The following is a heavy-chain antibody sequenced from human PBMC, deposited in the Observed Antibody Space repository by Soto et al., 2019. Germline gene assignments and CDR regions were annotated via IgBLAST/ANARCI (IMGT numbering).Heavy chain of an antibody. CDR1: GYTQTELS. D-gene: IGHD3-10*01. V-gene: IGHV1-24*01. CDR2: FDPEDGET. J-gene: IGHJ4*02. CDR3: ATLKVRGVTYFDY. Sequence: ASVKVSCKVSGYTQTELSMHWGRQAPGKGLEWMGGFDPEDGETIYAQKFQGRVTMTEDTSTDTAYMELSSLRSEDTAVYYCATLKVRGVTYFDYWGQGTLVSVSS.